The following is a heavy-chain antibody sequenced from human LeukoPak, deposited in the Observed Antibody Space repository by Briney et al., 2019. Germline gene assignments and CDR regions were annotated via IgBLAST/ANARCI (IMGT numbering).Heavy chain of an antibody. CDR1: GFTFSSYS. V-gene: IGHV3-48*04. D-gene: IGHD2-2*02. J-gene: IGHJ5*02. CDR2: ISSSSSTI. CDR3: ARDLPRGYCSSTSCYIGWFDP. Sequence: GGSLRLSCAASGFTFSSYSMNWVRQAPGKGLEWVSYISSSSSTIYYADSVKGRFTISRDNAKNSLYLQMNSLRAEETAVYYCARDLPRGYCSSTSCYIGWFDPWGQGTLVTVSS.